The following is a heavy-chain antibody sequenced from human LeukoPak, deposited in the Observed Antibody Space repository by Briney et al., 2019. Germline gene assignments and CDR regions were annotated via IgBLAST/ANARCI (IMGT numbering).Heavy chain of an antibody. D-gene: IGHD3-9*01. CDR1: GGSISSYY. CDR3: ARWVPRYFDHWDAFDI. Sequence: SETLSLTCTVSGGSISSYYWSWIRQPPGKGLEWIRYIYYSGSTNYNPSLKSRVTISVDTSKNQFSLKLSSVTAADTAVYYCARWVPRYFDHWDAFDIWGQGTMVTVSS. V-gene: IGHV4-59*01. CDR2: IYYSGST. J-gene: IGHJ3*02.